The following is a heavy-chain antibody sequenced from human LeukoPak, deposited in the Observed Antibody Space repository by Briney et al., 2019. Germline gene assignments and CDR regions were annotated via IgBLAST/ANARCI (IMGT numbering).Heavy chain of an antibody. J-gene: IGHJ4*02. V-gene: IGHV5-51*01. CDR1: GYSFTSYW. CDR2: IYPGDSDT. D-gene: IGHD6-13*01. CDR3: ARSLAAAGDYYFDY. Sequence: GESLQISCKGSGYSFTSYWIGWVRPMPGKGLEGMGIIYPGDSDTRYGPSFQGQVTISADKSISTAYLQWSSLKASDTAMYYCARSLAAAGDYYFDYWGQGTLVTVSS.